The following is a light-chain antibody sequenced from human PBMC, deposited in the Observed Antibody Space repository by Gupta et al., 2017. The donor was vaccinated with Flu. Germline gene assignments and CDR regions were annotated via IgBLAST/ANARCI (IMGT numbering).Light chain of an antibody. CDR3: GTWDSSLNAGGI. J-gene: IGLJ1*01. CDR1: SSNIGNNY. CDR2: END. Sequence: QSLLTQPPSVSAAPGQKVTISCSGRSSNIGNNYISWYQQFPGTAPRLVIFENDKRPSGIPDRFAGSKSGTSATLVITGLQTGDEADYYCGTWDSSLNAGGIFGPGTKVTVL. V-gene: IGLV1-51*02.